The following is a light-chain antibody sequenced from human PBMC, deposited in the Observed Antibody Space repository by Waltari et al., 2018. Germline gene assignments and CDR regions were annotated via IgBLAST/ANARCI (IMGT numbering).Light chain of an antibody. V-gene: IGKV3-20*01. Sequence: EIVLTQSPGTLSLSLGERATLSCRASQSVSRSLAWYQQKPGQAPRLLIYGASNRATGIPDRFSGSGSGTDFSLTISRLEPEDFAVYYCQHYVSLPATFGQGTKVEIK. CDR1: QSVSRS. CDR2: GAS. CDR3: QHYVSLPAT. J-gene: IGKJ1*01.